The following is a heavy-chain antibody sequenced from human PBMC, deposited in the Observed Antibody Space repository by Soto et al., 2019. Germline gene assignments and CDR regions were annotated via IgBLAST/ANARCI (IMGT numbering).Heavy chain of an antibody. J-gene: IGHJ5*02. CDR3: ARDGVGATDNWCDP. D-gene: IGHD1-26*01. CDR1: GYTFTSYA. V-gene: IGHV1-3*01. Sequence: ASVNVSCKASGYTFTSYAMHWVRQAPGQRLEWMGWINAGNGNTKYSQKFQGRVTITRDTSASTAYMELSSLRSEDTAVYYCARDGVGATDNWCDPWGQGTLVTVSS. CDR2: INAGNGNT.